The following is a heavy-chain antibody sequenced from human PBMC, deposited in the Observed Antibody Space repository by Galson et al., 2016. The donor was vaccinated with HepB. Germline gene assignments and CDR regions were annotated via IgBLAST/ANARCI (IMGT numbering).Heavy chain of an antibody. CDR1: GYTFTSYG. J-gene: IGHJ5*02. D-gene: IGHD5-12*01. V-gene: IGHV1-18*01. CDR3: ARGGSGYDVGGWFDT. CDR2: IGTYNGDT. Sequence: SVKVSCKVFGYTFTSYGITWVRQAPGQGLEWLGWIGTYNGDTNYTQRLQGRVTMTRDTSTSTANMEVRRLRSDDTAVYYCARGGSGYDVGGWFDTWGQGTLVTVSS.